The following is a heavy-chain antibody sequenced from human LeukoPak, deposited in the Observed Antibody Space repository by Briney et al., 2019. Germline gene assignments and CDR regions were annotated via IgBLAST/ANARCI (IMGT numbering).Heavy chain of an antibody. J-gene: IGHJ5*02. CDR3: AREGGFTKPFDP. Sequence: GGSLRLSCAASGFTFSSYWMHWVRQAPGKGLVWVSRINSDGSSTSYADSVKGRFTISRDNAKNTLYLQMNSLRAEDTAVYYCAREGGFTKPFDPWGQGTLVTVSP. CDR2: INSDGSST. D-gene: IGHD3-3*01. V-gene: IGHV3-74*01. CDR1: GFTFSSYW.